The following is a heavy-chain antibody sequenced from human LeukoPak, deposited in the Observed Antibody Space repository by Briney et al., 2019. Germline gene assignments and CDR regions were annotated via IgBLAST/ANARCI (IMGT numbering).Heavy chain of an antibody. J-gene: IGHJ6*03. CDR3: ARGPGSYYDFWSGYYDDYYYYYMDV. CDR2: ISSSSSTI. D-gene: IGHD3-3*01. CDR1: GFTFSSYS. V-gene: IGHV3-48*01. Sequence: PGGSLRLSCAASGFTFSSYSMNWVRQAPGKGLEWVSYISSSSSTIYYADSVKGRFTISRDNAKNSLYLQMNSLRAEDTAVYYCARGPGSYYDFWSGYYDDYYYYYMDVWGKGTTVTVSS.